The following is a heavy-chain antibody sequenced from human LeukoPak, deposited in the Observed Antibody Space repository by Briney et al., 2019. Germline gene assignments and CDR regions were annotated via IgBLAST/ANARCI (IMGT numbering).Heavy chain of an antibody. D-gene: IGHD1-14*01. Sequence: ASVKVSCKASGYTFTGYYMHWVRQAPGQGLEWMGRINPNSGGTNYAQKFQGRVTMTRDTSISTAYMELSRLRSDDTAVYYRARASLRNLVFDYWGQGTLVTVSS. CDR1: GYTFTGYY. J-gene: IGHJ4*02. CDR3: ARASLRNLVFDY. CDR2: INPNSGGT. V-gene: IGHV1-2*06.